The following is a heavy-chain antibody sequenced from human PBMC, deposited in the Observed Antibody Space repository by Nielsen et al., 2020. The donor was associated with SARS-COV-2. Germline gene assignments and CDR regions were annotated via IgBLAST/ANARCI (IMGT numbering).Heavy chain of an antibody. CDR3: ATTMGGIAVAGTVYYYYYMDV. J-gene: IGHJ6*03. CDR2: IIPIFGTA. V-gene: IGHV1-69*01. Sequence: WVRQAPGQGLEWMGGIIPIFGTANYAQKFQGRVTITADESTSTAYMELSSLRSEDTAVYYCATTMGGIAVAGTVYYYYYMDVWGKETTVTVSS. D-gene: IGHD6-19*01.